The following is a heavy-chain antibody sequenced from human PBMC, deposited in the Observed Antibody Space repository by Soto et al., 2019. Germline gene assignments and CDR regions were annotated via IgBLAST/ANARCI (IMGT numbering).Heavy chain of an antibody. CDR1: GFTLSSYS. J-gene: IGHJ4*02. CDR3: ARAQGDGAAAGAFDY. CDR2: IRSSSSHI. Sequence: TGGSLRLSCAASGFTLSSYSMNWVRQAPGKGLEWVSSIRSSSSHIYYADSVKGRFTISRGNAKNSLYLQMNSLRAEDTAVYYCARAQGDGAAAGAFDYRGQGTLVTVSS. V-gene: IGHV3-21*01. D-gene: IGHD6-13*01.